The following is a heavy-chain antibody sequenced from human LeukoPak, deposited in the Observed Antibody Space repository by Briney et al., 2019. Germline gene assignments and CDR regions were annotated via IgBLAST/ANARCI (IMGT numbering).Heavy chain of an antibody. V-gene: IGHV4-38-2*02. J-gene: IGHJ4*02. D-gene: IGHD5-24*01. CDR1: GYSISSGYY. CDR2: IYHSGST. Sequence: SETLSLTCTVAGYSISSGYYWGWIRQPPGKGLDWIGSIYHSGSTYYNPSLKSRVTMSVDTSKNQFSLKLSSVTAADTAVYYCASSRRDGYNGANDYWGQGTLVTVSS. CDR3: ASSRRDGYNGANDY.